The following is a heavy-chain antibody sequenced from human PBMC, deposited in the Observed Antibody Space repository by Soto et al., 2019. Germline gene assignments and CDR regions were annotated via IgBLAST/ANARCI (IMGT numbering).Heavy chain of an antibody. CDR3: VRVVAIPGYPDN. Sequence: QVQLVQSGAEVRQPASSVKVSCKTSGATFSSYAITWVRQAPGQGLEWMGGIVPTVDTSTYAQKFQGRVTXXAXQFPNTVYMELSSLRSDDTAVYYCVRVVAIPGYPDNWGQGTLVTVSS. CDR1: GATFSSYA. D-gene: IGHD5-12*01. CDR2: IVPTVDTS. J-gene: IGHJ4*02. V-gene: IGHV1-69*12.